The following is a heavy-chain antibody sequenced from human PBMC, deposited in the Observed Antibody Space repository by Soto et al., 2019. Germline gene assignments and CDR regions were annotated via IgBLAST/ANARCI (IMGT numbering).Heavy chain of an antibody. CDR1: SLSFSGSY. V-gene: IGHV4-34*01. CDR2: INHSGST. CDR3: ARGLGTGTTEITAYYYGMDV. D-gene: IGHD1-1*01. Sequence: WATLSLTCAVYSLSFSGSYWSWICSPPGKGLELIGEINHSGSTNYNPSLKSRVTISVDTSKNQFSLKLSSVTAADTAVYYCARGLGTGTTEITAYYYGMDVWGQGTTVT. J-gene: IGHJ6*02.